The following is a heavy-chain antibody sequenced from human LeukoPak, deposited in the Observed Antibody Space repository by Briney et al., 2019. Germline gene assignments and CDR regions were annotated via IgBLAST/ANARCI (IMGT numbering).Heavy chain of an antibody. Sequence: SVKVSCKASGGTFSSYAISWVRQAPGQGLEWMGGIIPIFGTANYAQKFQGRVTITADESTSTAYMELSSLRSEDTAVYYCARAQDGEDSNPYGMDVWGQGTTVTVSS. V-gene: IGHV1-69*13. J-gene: IGHJ6*02. CDR2: IIPIFGTA. D-gene: IGHD2-21*01. CDR3: ARAQDGEDSNPYGMDV. CDR1: GGTFSSYA.